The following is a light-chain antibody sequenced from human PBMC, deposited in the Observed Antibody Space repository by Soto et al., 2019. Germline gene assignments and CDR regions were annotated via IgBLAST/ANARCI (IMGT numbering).Light chain of an antibody. CDR3: QQRSNWPPFS. J-gene: IGKJ4*01. CDR1: QSVGSTF. V-gene: IGKV3D-20*02. Sequence: EIGLTQSTGTLSLSAGERATLSCGASQSVGSTFLAWYQQKPGQAPRRLIYGVSTRATGIPDRFSGSWSGTDLTLSISRLEPEDFAVYYCQQRSNWPPFSFGGGT. CDR2: GVS.